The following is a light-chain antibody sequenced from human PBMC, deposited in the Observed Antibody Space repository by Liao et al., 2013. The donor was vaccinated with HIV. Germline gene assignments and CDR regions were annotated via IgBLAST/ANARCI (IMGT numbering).Light chain of an antibody. Sequence: SYELTQPPSVSVSPGQTATITCSGDKLGDKFACWYQQKSGQSPVLVIYQDKKRPSGIPERFSGSNSGNTATLTISGAQTMDEADYYCQAWDTSTHVFGTGTKVTVL. CDR3: QAWDTSTHV. CDR2: QDK. J-gene: IGLJ1*01. V-gene: IGLV3-1*01. CDR1: KLGDKF.